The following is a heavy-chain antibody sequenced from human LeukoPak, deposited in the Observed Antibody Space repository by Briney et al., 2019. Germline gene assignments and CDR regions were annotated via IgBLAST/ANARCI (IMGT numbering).Heavy chain of an antibody. V-gene: IGHV5-10-1*01. CDR2: IDPSDSYT. J-gene: IGHJ4*02. Sequence: GESLKISCKGSGYSFTSYWIGWVRQMPGKGLEWMGRIDPSDSYTNYSPSFQGHVTISADKSISTAYLQWSSLKASDTAMYYCARHPSGITMVECWGQGTLVTVSS. CDR1: GYSFTSYW. D-gene: IGHD3-10*01. CDR3: ARHPSGITMVEC.